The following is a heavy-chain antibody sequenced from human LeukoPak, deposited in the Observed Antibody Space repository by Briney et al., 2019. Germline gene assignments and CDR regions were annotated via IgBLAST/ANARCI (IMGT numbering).Heavy chain of an antibody. V-gene: IGHV3-21*01. D-gene: IGHD3-10*01. J-gene: IGHJ4*02. CDR3: AKWAVLLWFGESSSGYYFDY. Sequence: PGGSLRLSCAASGFTFSSYSMNWVRQAPGKGLEWVSSISSSSSYIYYADSVKGRFTISRDNAKNSLYLQMNSLRPEDTAVYYCAKWAVLLWFGESSSGYYFDYWGQGALVTVSS. CDR1: GFTFSSYS. CDR2: ISSSSSYI.